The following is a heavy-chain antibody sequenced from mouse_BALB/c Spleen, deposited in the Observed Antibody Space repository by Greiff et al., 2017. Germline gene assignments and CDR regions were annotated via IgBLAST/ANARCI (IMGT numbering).Heavy chain of an antibody. J-gene: IGHJ4*01. V-gene: IGHV5-17*02. D-gene: IGHD1-1*01. CDR1: GFTFSSFG. Sequence: EVKLMESGGGLVQPGGSRKLSCAASGFTFSSFGMHWVRQAPEKGLEWVAYISSGSSTIYYADTVKGRFTISRDNPKNTLFLQMTSLRSEDTAMYYCARAGYYYGSQFLYYAMDYWGQGTSVTVSS. CDR2: ISSGSSTI. CDR3: ARAGYYYGSQFLYYAMDY.